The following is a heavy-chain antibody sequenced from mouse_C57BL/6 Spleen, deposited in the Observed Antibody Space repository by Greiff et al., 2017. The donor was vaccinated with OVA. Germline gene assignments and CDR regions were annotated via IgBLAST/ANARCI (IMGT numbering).Heavy chain of an antibody. D-gene: IGHD1-1*01. V-gene: IGHV10-1*01. CDR2: IRSKSNNYAT. J-gene: IGHJ3*01. Sequence: DVQLQESGGGLVQPKGSLKLSCAASGFSFNTYAMNWVRQAPGKGLEWVARIRSKSNNYATYYADSVKDRFTISRDDSESMLYLQMNNLKTEDTAMYYCVRHAADYGTPFAYWGQGTLVTVSA. CDR3: VRHAADYGTPFAY. CDR1: GFSFNTYA.